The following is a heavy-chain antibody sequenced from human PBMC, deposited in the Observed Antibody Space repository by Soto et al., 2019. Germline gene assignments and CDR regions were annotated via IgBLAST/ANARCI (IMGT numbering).Heavy chain of an antibody. J-gene: IGHJ4*02. CDR2: IYYSGST. CDR1: GGSISSGDYY. D-gene: IGHD6-6*01. V-gene: IGHV4-30-4*01. Sequence: SETLSLTCTVSGGSISSGDYYWSWIRQPPGKGLEWIGYIYYSGSTYYNPSLKSRVIISVDTSKNQFSLKLSSVTAADTAVYYCARELSEYSSSSEDRYYDFDYWGQGTLVTGSS. CDR3: ARELSEYSSSSEDRYYDFDY.